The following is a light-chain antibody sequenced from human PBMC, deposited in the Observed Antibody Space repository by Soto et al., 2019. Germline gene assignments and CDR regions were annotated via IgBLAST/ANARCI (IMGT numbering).Light chain of an antibody. CDR1: QSVSSY. Sequence: EIVLTQSPATLSVSPGERATLSCRASQSVSSYLAWYQQKHGKAXRXLXYXXXXRATGIQARFSGSGSGTDFTLTISSLEPEDFAVYYCQQRSNWPPITFGQGTRLEIK. V-gene: IGKV3-11*01. J-gene: IGKJ5*01. CDR3: QQRSNWPPIT. CDR2: XXX.